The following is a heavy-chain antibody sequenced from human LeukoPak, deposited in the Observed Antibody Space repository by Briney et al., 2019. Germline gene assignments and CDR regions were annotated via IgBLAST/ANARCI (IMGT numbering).Heavy chain of an antibody. CDR1: GFTFSSYA. CDR3: AKGAGNRGYYYYMDV. Sequence: PGGSLRLSCAASGFTFSSYAMSWVRQAPGKGLEWVSTISDSGGSTYYADSVKGRFTISRDNSKNTLYLQINSLRAEDTALFYCAKGAGNRGYYYYMDVWGKGTTVTISS. D-gene: IGHD1-1*01. CDR2: ISDSGGST. V-gene: IGHV3-23*01. J-gene: IGHJ6*03.